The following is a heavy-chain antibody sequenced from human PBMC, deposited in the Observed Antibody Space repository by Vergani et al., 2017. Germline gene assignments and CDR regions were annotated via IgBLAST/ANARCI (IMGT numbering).Heavy chain of an antibody. CDR3: ARGNPYVDFDI. CDR1: GGSISSRTSY. D-gene: IGHD3-16*01. CDR2: VYTNGVI. Sequence: QVQLQESGPGLVKPSQTLSLTCTVSGGSISSRTSYWSWIRQPAGKGLEWIGRVYTNGVIHYNHSLNSRATISVDTSRNQISLKLTSVTATDTAIYFCARGNPYVDFDIWGQGTMITVSS. V-gene: IGHV4-61*02. J-gene: IGHJ3*02.